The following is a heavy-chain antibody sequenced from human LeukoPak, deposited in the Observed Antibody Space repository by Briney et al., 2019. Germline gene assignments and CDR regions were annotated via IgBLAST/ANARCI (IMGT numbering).Heavy chain of an antibody. D-gene: IGHD3-22*01. V-gene: IGHV3-21*01. CDR1: GFTFSSYS. Sequence: GGSLRLSSAASGFTFSSYSMNWVRQAPRKGLEWVSSISSSISYIYYADSVKGRFTISRDNAKNALYLQMNSLRADDTAVYDRARGPYDSSGYYYVVYFQHWGQGTLVTVSS. CDR3: ARGPYDSSGYYYVVYFQH. J-gene: IGHJ1*01. CDR2: ISSSISYI.